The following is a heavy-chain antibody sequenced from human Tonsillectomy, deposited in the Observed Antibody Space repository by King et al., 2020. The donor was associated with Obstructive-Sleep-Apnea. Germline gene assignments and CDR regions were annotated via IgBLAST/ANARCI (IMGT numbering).Heavy chain of an antibody. CDR2: IRYDGGDK. V-gene: IGHV3-30*02. D-gene: IGHD2-15*01. CDR3: AKDLYAYCSGGSCYDGFDY. Sequence: VQLVESGGGVVQPGRSLRLSCVASGVTFSSYGMHWVRQAPGKGLEWVSFIRYDGGDKYYADSVKGRFSISRDNSRNTLFLQMNSLRPDDTAVYYCAKDLYAYCSGGSCYDGFDYWGQGTLVTVSS. J-gene: IGHJ4*02. CDR1: GVTFSSYG.